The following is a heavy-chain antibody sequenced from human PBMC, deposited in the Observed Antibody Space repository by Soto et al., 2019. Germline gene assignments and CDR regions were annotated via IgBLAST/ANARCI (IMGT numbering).Heavy chain of an antibody. CDR3: ARTSPVAGGFDY. CDR1: GGSISSYY. J-gene: IGHJ4*02. D-gene: IGHD6-19*01. Sequence: PSETLSLTCTVSGGSISSYYWSWIRQPPGKGLEWIGYIYYSGITDYNPSLKSRVTISADTSQNQISLKLTSVTAADTAIYYCARTSPVAGGFDYWGQGILVTVSS. V-gene: IGHV4-59*01. CDR2: IYYSGIT.